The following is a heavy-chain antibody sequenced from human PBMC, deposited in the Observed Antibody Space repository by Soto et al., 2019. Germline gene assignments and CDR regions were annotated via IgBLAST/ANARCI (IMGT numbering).Heavy chain of an antibody. J-gene: IGHJ6*02. CDR3: TTRTIFGVVILPSYYYYGMDV. CDR2: IFYDGSKT. Sequence: GGSLRLSCAASGFSFRDYGMHWVRQAPGKGLDWVAVIFYDGSKTDYADSVKGRFTISRDNSKDTLYLQMNSLRAEDTAVYYCTTRTIFGVVILPSYYYYGMDVWGQGTTVTVSS. CDR1: GFSFRDYG. V-gene: IGHV3-33*01. D-gene: IGHD3-3*01.